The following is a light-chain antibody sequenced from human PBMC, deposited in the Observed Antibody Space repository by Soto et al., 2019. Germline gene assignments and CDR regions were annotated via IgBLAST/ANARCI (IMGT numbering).Light chain of an antibody. CDR2: DAS. V-gene: IGKV3-11*01. CDR1: QSVSSY. Sequence: MVLTQYPATLSLSHWEIGTLSCTASQSVSSYLAWYQQKPGQAPRLLIYDASNRATGIPARFSGSGSGTDFTLTISSLEPEDFAVYYCQQRSNWPPITFGQGTRLEIK. J-gene: IGKJ5*01. CDR3: QQRSNWPPIT.